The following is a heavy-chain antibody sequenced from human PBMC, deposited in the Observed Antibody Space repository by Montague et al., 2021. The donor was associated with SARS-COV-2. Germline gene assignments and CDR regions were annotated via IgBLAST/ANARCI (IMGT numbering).Heavy chain of an antibody. Sequence: SETLSLTCTVSGGSISSYYWSWIRQPAGKGLEWIGYIYYSGSTNYNPSLKSRVTISLDTSKNQFSLKLNSVTAADTAVYYCARGSYGPEDFDIWGQGTMVTVSS. D-gene: IGHD5-18*01. CDR1: GGSISSYY. V-gene: IGHV4-59*01. CDR3: ARGSYGPEDFDI. J-gene: IGHJ3*02. CDR2: IYYSGST.